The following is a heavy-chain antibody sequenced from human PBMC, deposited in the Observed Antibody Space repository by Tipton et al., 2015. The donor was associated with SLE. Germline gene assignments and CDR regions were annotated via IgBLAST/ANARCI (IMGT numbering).Heavy chain of an antibody. D-gene: IGHD3-22*01. CDR3: ARDEYRYDTTGYHLLGHFDF. Sequence: TLSLTCSVSGGSVSSRSYYWSWIRQPAGKGLEWIGRVYTSGRTNYNPSLKSRVTISVDTSKNQFSLNLSSVTAADTAVYYCARDEYRYDTTGYHLLGHFDFWGQGTLVTVSS. V-gene: IGHV4-61*02. CDR1: GGSVSSRSYY. J-gene: IGHJ4*02. CDR2: VYTSGRT.